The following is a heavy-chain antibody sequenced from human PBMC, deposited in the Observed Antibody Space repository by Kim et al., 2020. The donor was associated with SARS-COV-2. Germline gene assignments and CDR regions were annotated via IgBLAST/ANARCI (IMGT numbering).Heavy chain of an antibody. D-gene: IGHD4-4*01. CDR2: IYNDGTR. CDR1: GDSISNDF. Sequence: SETLSLTCTVSGDSISNDFWSWIRQPPGKGLEWIGYIYNDGTRNYNPSLKSRLTISLDMSKSQFSLKLVSVTAADTAVYYCARLSNSNSRIRYFYLDLWG. V-gene: IGHV4-59*08. J-gene: IGHJ2*01. CDR3: ARLSNSNSRIRYFYLDL.